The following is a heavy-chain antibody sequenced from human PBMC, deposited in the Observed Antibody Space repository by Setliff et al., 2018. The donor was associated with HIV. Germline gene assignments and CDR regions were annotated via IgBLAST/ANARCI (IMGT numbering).Heavy chain of an antibody. J-gene: IGHJ4*02. V-gene: IGHV1-69*05. CDR3: ATAQGIATANFDY. CDR1: GKTLSVHP. CDR2: IIPAFGRA. Sequence: GASVKVSCKASGKTLSVHPISWVRQAPGRGLEWMGGIIPAFGRANYAQKFQGRVTITTDESTSTAYMELTGLRSEDTAIYYCATAQGIATANFDYWGQGTLVTVSS. D-gene: IGHD6-13*01.